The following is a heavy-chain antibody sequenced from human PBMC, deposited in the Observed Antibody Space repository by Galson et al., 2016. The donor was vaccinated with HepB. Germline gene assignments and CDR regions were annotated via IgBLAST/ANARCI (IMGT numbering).Heavy chain of an antibody. D-gene: IGHD3-10*01. V-gene: IGHV3-23*01. CDR3: ARGSYPSGAFDY. CDR1: GFAFSNYA. CDR2: ITNRSPIT. Sequence: SLRLSCAASGFAFSNYALGWVRQAPGKGLQWVSVITNRSPITYYGDSVKGRFTISRDNSKNMLTLQMNSLRAEDTAVYYCARGSYPSGAFDYWGQGALVTVSS. J-gene: IGHJ4*02.